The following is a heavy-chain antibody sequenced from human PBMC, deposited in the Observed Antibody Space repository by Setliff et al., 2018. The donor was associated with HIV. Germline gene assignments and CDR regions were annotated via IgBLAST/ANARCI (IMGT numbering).Heavy chain of an antibody. J-gene: IGHJ4*02. CDR3: ARLSGGMVPNS. Sequence: SETLSLTCRVSGYFINIGHYCGWLRQSPGKGLEWIGTIYHSGGTYYNPSLTSRVIISVDTSKNQFSVKLNSVTAADTAVYYCARLSGGMVPNSWGQGTLVTVSS. CDR2: IYHSGGT. V-gene: IGHV4-38-2*01. CDR1: GYFINIGHY. D-gene: IGHD3-10*01.